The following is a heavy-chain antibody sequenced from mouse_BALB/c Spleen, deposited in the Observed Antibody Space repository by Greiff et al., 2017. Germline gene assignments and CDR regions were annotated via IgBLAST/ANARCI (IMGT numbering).Heavy chain of an antibody. J-gene: IGHJ4*01. Sequence: VQLQQSGPGLVKPSQSLSLTCSVTGYSITSGYYWNWIRQFPGNKLEWMGYISYDGSNNYNPSLKNRISITRDTSKNQFFLKLNSVTTEDTATYYCARAFHYYGFFMDYWGQGTSVTVSS. D-gene: IGHD1-2*01. CDR1: GYSITSGYY. V-gene: IGHV3-6*02. CDR3: ARAFHYYGFFMDY. CDR2: ISYDGSN.